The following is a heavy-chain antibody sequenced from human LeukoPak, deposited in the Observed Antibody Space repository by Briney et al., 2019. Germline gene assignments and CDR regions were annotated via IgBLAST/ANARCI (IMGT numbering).Heavy chain of an antibody. V-gene: IGHV5-51*01. J-gene: IGHJ4*02. D-gene: IGHD3-22*01. Sequence: GESLKISCKGSGYSFTSFWIGWVRQMPRKGLEWMGIIYPGDSDTRYSPSFQGQVTIPAAKSISTAYLQWSSLKASDTAMYYCAIETRPSNYYDSSGYFGYWGQGTLVTVSS. CDR2: IYPGDSDT. CDR3: AIETRPSNYYDSSGYFGY. CDR1: GYSFTSFW.